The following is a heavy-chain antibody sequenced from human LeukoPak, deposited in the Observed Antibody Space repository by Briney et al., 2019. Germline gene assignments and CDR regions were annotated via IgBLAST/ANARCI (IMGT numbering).Heavy chain of an antibody. CDR2: INSDGSST. D-gene: IGHD3-3*01. CDR3: ARDPNYDFWSGYPGHY. Sequence: PGGSLRLSCAASGFTFSSYWMHWVRQAPGKGLVWVSRINSDGSSTSYADSVKGRFTISRDNAKNTLYLQMNSLRAEDTAVYYCARDPNYDFWSGYPGHYWGQGTLDTVSS. CDR1: GFTFSSYW. J-gene: IGHJ4*02. V-gene: IGHV3-74*01.